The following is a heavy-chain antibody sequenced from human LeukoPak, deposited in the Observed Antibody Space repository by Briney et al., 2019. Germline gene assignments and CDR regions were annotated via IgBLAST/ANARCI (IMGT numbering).Heavy chain of an antibody. D-gene: IGHD3-16*01. CDR2: ISGSGGST. CDR1: GFTFSTYG. V-gene: IGHV3-23*01. Sequence: GGSLRLSCAASGFTFSTYGMSWVRQAPGKGLEWVSGISGSGGSTYYADSVKGRFTISRDNSRNTLNLQMNSLRAEDTAVYYCARDLSPPGGAFDIWGQGTMVTVSS. CDR3: ARDLSPPGGAFDI. J-gene: IGHJ3*02.